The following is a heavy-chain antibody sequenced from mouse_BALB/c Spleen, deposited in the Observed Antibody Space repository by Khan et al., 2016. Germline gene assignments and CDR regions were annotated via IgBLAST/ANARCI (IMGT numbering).Heavy chain of an antibody. CDR2: ILPGSGST. V-gene: IGHV1-9*01. CDR3: ARTDGRGYFDY. J-gene: IGHJ2*01. CDR1: GYTFSSYW. Sequence: QVQLKQSGAELMKPGASVKISCKATGYTFSSYWIEWVKQRPGHGLEWIGEILPGSGSTNYNEKFRGKATFTADTSSNTAYMQLSSLTSEDSAVHYCARTDGRGYFDYWGQGTTLTVSS.